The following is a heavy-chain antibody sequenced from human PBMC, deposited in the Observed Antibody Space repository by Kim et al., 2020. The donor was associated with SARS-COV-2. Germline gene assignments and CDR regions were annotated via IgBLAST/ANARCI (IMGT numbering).Heavy chain of an antibody. V-gene: IGHV1-2*02. J-gene: IGHJ4*02. CDR3: ARDLGSIAARQDDY. Sequence: ASVKVSCKASGYTFTGYYMHWVRQAPGQGLEWMGWINPNSGGTNYAQKFQGRVTMTRDTSISTAYMELSRLRSDDTAVYYCARDLGSIAARQDDYWGQRTLVTVSS. CDR1: GYTFTGYY. CDR2: INPNSGGT. D-gene: IGHD6-6*01.